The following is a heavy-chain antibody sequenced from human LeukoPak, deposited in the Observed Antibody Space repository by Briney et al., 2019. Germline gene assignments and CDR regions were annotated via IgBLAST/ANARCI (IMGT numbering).Heavy chain of an antibody. CDR2: IHYSGST. CDR3: AGDYGEQGWFDP. CDR1: GGSISSYY. J-gene: IGHJ5*02. V-gene: IGHV4-59*01. Sequence: SETLSLTCTVSGGSISSYYWSWIRPPPGKGLEWIGYIHYSGSTNYHPSLKSRVTISVDTTKNQFSFKLSSVTAADTAVYYFAGDYGEQGWFDPWGQGTLVTVSS. D-gene: IGHD4-17*01.